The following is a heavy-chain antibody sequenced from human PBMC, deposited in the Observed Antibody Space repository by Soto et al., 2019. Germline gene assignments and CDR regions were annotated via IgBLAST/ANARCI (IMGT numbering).Heavy chain of an antibody. CDR3: ARVRGDCGSYYFDF. CDR2: ISQRGIT. J-gene: IGHJ4*02. D-gene: IGHD3-16*01. V-gene: IGHV4-59*01. CDR1: GASISSSY. Sequence: PSETLSLTCTVSGASISSSYWSWIRQPPGKGLEWIGYISQRGITNFNPSLMGRVTISVDTSKNEFSLRLNTVTAADTAVYYCARVRGDCGSYYFDFWGLGIMVTVYS.